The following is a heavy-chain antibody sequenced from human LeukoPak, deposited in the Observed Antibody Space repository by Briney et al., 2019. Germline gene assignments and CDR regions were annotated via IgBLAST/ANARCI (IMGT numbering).Heavy chain of an antibody. CDR2: IYYSGST. J-gene: IGHJ4*02. CDR1: GGSINSYY. D-gene: IGHD3-10*01. CDR3: ARGGGKYGSGSYMKPRWLDY. V-gene: IGHV4-59*01. Sequence: KPSETLSLTCTVSGGSINSYYWSWIRQPPGKGLEWIGYIYYSGSTNYNPSLKSRVTISVDTSKNQFSLRLSSVTAADTAVYYCARGGGKYGSGSYMKPRWLDYWGQGTLVTVSS.